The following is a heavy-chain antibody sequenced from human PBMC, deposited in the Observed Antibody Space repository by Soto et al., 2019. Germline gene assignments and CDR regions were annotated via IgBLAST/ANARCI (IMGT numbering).Heavy chain of an antibody. D-gene: IGHD6-25*01. CDR3: AKASQKGSGWGCWDY. CDR1: GFTFSSYA. V-gene: IGHV3-23*01. CDR2: ISGSGGST. Sequence: EVQLLESGGGLVQPGGSLRLSCAASGFTFSSYAMSWVRQAPGKGLEWVSAISGSGGSTYYADSLKGRFTISRDNSKNTLYLQMNSMRAEDTAVYYCAKASQKGSGWGCWDYWGQGTLVTVSS. J-gene: IGHJ4*02.